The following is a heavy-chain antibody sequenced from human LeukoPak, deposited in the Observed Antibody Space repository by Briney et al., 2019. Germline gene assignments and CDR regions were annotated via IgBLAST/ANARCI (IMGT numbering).Heavy chain of an antibody. J-gene: IGHJ4*02. V-gene: IGHV4-59*12. CDR2: VYYSGNT. CDR3: ARRGSSWYFDY. D-gene: IGHD6-13*01. CDR1: GGSISSYY. Sequence: SETLSLTCTVSGGSISSYYWTWIRQPPGKGLEWIGYVYYSGNTKYNPSLKSRVTISVDTSKNQFSLKLSSVTAADTAVYYCARRGSSWYFDYWGQGTLVTVSS.